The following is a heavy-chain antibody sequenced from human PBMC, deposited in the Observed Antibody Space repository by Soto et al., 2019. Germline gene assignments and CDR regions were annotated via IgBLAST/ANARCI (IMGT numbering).Heavy chain of an antibody. CDR2: IIPIFGTA. CDR1: GGTFSSYA. D-gene: IGHD6-6*01. V-gene: IGHV1-69*05. CDR3: ARSEQLVLYYYYGMDV. Sequence: QVQLVQSGAEVKKPGSSVKVSCKASGGTFSSYAISWVRQAPGQGLEWMGGIIPIFGTANYAQKFQGRVTITXXEXTXRAYMELSSLRSEDTAVYYCARSEQLVLYYYYGMDVWGQGTTVTVSS. J-gene: IGHJ6*02.